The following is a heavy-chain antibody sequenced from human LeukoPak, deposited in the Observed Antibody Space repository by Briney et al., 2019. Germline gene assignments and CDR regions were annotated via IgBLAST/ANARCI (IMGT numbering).Heavy chain of an antibody. CDR3: AKDMWKTTLSTNDY. Sequence: GGSLRLSCAASGFTFSTYGMHWVRQAPGKGLEGVSVISYDGNNKYYADSVKGRFTISRDNSKNTLYLEMNSLRAEDTAVYYCAKDMWKTTLSTNDYWGQGTLVTVSS. CDR1: GFTFSTYG. D-gene: IGHD1-1*01. J-gene: IGHJ4*02. CDR2: ISYDGNNK. V-gene: IGHV3-30*18.